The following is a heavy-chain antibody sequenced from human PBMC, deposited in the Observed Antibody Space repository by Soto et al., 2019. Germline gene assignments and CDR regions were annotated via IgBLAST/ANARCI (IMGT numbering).Heavy chain of an antibody. CDR3: AGLTFRIAAASHGRSNWFGP. J-gene: IGHJ5*02. Sequence: SQTLSLTCVISGDSVSSNSAGWNWIRQSPSRGLEWLGRTFYRSKWYNDYAVSLKGRISINADTSKNQFSLQLNSVTPEDTAVYFCAGLTFRIAAASHGRSNWFGPWAPGTLVTVSS. CDR1: GDSVSSNSAG. CDR2: TFYRSKWYN. V-gene: IGHV6-1*01. D-gene: IGHD2-21*01.